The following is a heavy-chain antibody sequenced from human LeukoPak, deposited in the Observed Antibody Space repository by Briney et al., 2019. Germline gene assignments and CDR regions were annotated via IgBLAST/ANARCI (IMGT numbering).Heavy chain of an antibody. CDR1: GYTFTSYD. Sequence: GASVKVSCKASGYTFTSYDINWVRPATGQGLAWMGWMNPNSGNTGYAQKFQGRVTMTRNTSISTAYMELSSLRSEDTAVYYCARMTHTKILYGYYYGMDVWGQGTTVTVS. J-gene: IGHJ6*02. D-gene: IGHD2-8*01. V-gene: IGHV1-8*01. CDR3: ARMTHTKILYGYYYGMDV. CDR2: MNPNSGNT.